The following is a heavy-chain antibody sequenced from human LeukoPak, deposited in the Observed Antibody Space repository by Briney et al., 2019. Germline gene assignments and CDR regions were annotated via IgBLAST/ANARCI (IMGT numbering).Heavy chain of an antibody. CDR3: AREAFPIAATISAAFDY. CDR2: ISSSSGYI. J-gene: IGHJ4*02. Sequence: PGGSLRLSCAASGFTFSSHSMTWVRQAPGKGLEWVSSISSSSGYIYYADSVKGRFSISRDNAKNSLYLQMNGLRPEDTAVYYCAREAFPIAATISAAFDYWGQGTLVTVSS. CDR1: GFTFSSHS. V-gene: IGHV3-21*01. D-gene: IGHD5-12*01.